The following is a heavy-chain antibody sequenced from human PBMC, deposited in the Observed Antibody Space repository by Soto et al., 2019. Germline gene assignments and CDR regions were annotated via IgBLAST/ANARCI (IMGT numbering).Heavy chain of an antibody. D-gene: IGHD5-12*01. CDR3: AREFRRDGS. V-gene: IGHV1-8*01. Sequence: ASVKVSCKASGYTFTSYDINWVRQATGQGLEWMGYMNPNSGNTGYSQEFQGRVTMTWNTSISTAYMELTSLKSEDTAVYYCAREFRRDGSWGQGTLVTVSS. J-gene: IGHJ5*02. CDR1: GYTFTSYD. CDR2: MNPNSGNT.